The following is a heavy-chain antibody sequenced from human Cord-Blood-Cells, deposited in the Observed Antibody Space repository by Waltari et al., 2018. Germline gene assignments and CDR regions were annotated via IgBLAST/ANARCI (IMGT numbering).Heavy chain of an antibody. CDR3: ARWSLFETYYDFWSGYYDAFDI. D-gene: IGHD3-3*01. J-gene: IGHJ3*02. V-gene: IGHV1-69*02. Sequence: GLEWMGRIIPILGIANYAQKFQGRVTITADKSTSTAYMELSSLRSEDTAVYYCARWSLFETYYDFWSGYYDAFDIWGQGTMVTVSS. CDR2: IIPILGIA.